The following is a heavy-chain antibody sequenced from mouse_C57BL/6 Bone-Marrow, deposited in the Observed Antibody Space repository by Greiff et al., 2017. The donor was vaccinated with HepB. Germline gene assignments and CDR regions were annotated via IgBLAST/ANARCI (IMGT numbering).Heavy chain of an antibody. CDR3: ARRVGNYGSSPWYFDY. J-gene: IGHJ2*01. Sequence: QVTLKESGPGLLQSSQTLSLTCSFSGFSLSTSGMGVSWIRQPSGKGLEWLAHIYWDDDTRYNPSLKSRLTISKDTSRNQVFLKITSVDTADTATYYCARRVGNYGSSPWYFDYWGQGTTLTVSS. CDR1: GFSLSTSGMG. CDR2: IYWDDDT. V-gene: IGHV8-12*01. D-gene: IGHD1-1*01.